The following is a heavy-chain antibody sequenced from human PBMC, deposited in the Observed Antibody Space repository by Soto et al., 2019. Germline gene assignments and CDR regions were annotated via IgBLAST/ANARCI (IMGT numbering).Heavy chain of an antibody. V-gene: IGHV3-53*01. CDR1: GFNGSSPY. CDR3: ARGARAAAGTSYFSFDS. J-gene: IGHJ4*02. D-gene: IGHD6-13*01. Sequence: PGGSLRLSDARTGFNGSSPYMTYDHKTQGKGLEWVSIIYIGGDTYYAESVEGRFIISRDNSKNTLYLQMNSLRAEDTAVYYCARGARAAAGTSYFSFDSWGQGTLVTVSS. CDR2: IYIGGDT.